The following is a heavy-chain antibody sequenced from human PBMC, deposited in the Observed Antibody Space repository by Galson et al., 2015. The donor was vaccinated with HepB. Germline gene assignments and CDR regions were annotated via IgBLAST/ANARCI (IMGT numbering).Heavy chain of an antibody. D-gene: IGHD3-22*01. Sequence: SVKVSCKASGYTFTSYDINWVRQATGQGLEWMGWMNPNSGNTGYAQKFQGRVTMTRNTSISTAYMELSSVTAADTAVYYCARWYYYDSSGYYAYGMDVWGQGTTVTVSS. V-gene: IGHV1-8*01. CDR2: MNPNSGNT. J-gene: IGHJ6*02. CDR1: GYTFTSYD. CDR3: ARWYYYDSSGYYAYGMDV.